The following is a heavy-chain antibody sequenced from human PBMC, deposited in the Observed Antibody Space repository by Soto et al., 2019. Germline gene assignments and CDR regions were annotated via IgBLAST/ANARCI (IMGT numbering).Heavy chain of an antibody. CDR3: ATGIAAAANWSDP. Sequence: VQLVQSGAEVKKPGSSVKVSCKASGGTFSSYAISWVQQAPGQRLEWMGGFIPIFGTAYYAQKIQGRVTITADESTSTAYMELCSLRTEDTAVYYFATGIAAAANWSDPWGQGTLDTVSS. CDR2: FIPIFGTA. CDR1: GGTFSSYA. V-gene: IGHV1-69*01. J-gene: IGHJ5*02. D-gene: IGHD6-13*01.